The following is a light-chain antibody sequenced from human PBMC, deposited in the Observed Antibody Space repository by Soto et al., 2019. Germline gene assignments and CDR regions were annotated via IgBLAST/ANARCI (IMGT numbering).Light chain of an antibody. V-gene: IGLV2-14*01. Sequence: QSVLTQPASVSGSPGQSITISCTGPSSGVGGYNYVSWYQQHPGKAPKLIIYEVSNRPPGVSNRFSGSKSGNTASLTISGLQAEDEADYYCSSYTSSSSYVFGTGTKVTVL. CDR1: SSGVGGYNY. J-gene: IGLJ1*01. CDR2: EVS. CDR3: SSYTSSSSYV.